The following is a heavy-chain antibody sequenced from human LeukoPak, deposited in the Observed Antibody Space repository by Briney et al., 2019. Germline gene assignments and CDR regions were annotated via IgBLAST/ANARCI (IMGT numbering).Heavy chain of an antibody. Sequence: PSETLSLTCAVYGGSFSGYYWSWIRQPPGKGLEWIGEINHSGSTNYNPSLKSRVTISVDTSKNQFSLKLSSVTAADTAVYYCARLGELGGLDIWGQGTMVTVSS. V-gene: IGHV4-34*01. J-gene: IGHJ3*02. CDR2: INHSGST. CDR3: ARLGELGGLDI. CDR1: GGSFSGYY. D-gene: IGHD1-26*01.